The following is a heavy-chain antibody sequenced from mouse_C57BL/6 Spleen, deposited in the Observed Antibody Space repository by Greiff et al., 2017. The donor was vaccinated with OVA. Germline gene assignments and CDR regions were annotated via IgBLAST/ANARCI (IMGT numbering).Heavy chain of an antibody. CDR3: AKNDAEVVEAMDY. D-gene: IGHD1-1*01. CDR2: IWRGGST. Sequence: QVQLQQSGPGLVQPSQSLSITCTVSGFSLTSYGVHWVRQSPGKGLEWLGVIWRGGSTDYNAAFMSRLSITKDNSKSQVFFKMNSLQADDTAIYYGAKNDAEVVEAMDYWGQGTSVTVSS. V-gene: IGHV2-5*01. CDR1: GFSLTSYG. J-gene: IGHJ4*01.